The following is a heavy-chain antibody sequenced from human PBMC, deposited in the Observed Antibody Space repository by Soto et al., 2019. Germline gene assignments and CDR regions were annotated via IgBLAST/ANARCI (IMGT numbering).Heavy chain of an antibody. D-gene: IGHD6-13*01. J-gene: IGHJ5*02. CDR2: IIPIFGTA. Sequence: QVQLVQSGAEVKKPGSSVKVSCKASGGTFSSYAISWVRQAPGQGLEWMGGIIPIFGTANYAQKFQGRVTITADESTSTDYMELSSLRSEDTAVYYCARSYSSSWYNWFDPWGQGTLVTVSS. CDR3: ARSYSSSWYNWFDP. CDR1: GGTFSSYA. V-gene: IGHV1-69*01.